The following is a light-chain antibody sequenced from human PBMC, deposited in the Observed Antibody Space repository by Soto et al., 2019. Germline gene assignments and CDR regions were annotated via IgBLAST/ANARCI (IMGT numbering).Light chain of an antibody. V-gene: IGLV2-23*02. CDR3: CSYAGVNTFYV. CDR2: GVS. Sequence: QSVLTQPASVSGSPGQSITISCTGTSSDVGSYNLVSWYQQHPGKAPKLMIYGVSKRPSGVSDRFSGSKSGDTASLTISGFQAEDEADYYCCSYAGVNTFYVFGNGTKVTVL. J-gene: IGLJ1*01. CDR1: SSDVGSYNL.